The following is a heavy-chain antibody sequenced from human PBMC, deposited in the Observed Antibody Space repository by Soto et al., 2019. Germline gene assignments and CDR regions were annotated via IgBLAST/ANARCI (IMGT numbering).Heavy chain of an antibody. CDR2: IYHSGST. Sequence: QVHLEESGPRLVKPSGTLSLTCVVSSGSISSNWWSWVRQPPGKGLEWIGEIYHSGSTNYNPSLQSRVTISVDKSRTYFSLDLSSVTAVDTAVYYCSSQTYSYAWHHWGQGIQVTVSS. D-gene: IGHD5-18*01. CDR1: SGSISSNW. V-gene: IGHV4-4*02. CDR3: SSQTYSYAWHH. J-gene: IGHJ5*02.